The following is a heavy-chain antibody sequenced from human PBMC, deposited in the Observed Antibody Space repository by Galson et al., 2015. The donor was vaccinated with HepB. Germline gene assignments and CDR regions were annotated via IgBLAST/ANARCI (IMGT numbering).Heavy chain of an antibody. Sequence: SLRLSCAASGFTFSSYWMSWVRQAPGKGPEWMANIKGDGSQQDYVASVKGRFTVSRDNAKNSLYLQMNSLRVEDTAVYYCARDFSVSYDFWSGYPGGESWFVPWGQGTLVTVSA. D-gene: IGHD3-3*01. V-gene: IGHV3-7*01. CDR3: ARDFSVSYDFWSGYPGGESWFVP. CDR1: GFTFSSYW. J-gene: IGHJ5*02. CDR2: IKGDGSQQ.